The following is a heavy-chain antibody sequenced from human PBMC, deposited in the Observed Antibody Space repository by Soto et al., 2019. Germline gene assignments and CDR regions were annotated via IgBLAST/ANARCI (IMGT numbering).Heavy chain of an antibody. V-gene: IGHV3-23*01. Sequence: GGSLRLSCGVSGFPFAPSTMSWVRQAPGKGLEWVSTISVSVGSTYSADSVQGRFTVSSDISDNTLFLRMTSLTADDTAVYFCAKRDVPHSTSNAYFYDHWGRGVLVTVSS. CDR1: GFPFAPST. CDR3: AKRDVPHSTSNAYFYDH. J-gene: IGHJ4*02. CDR2: ISVSVGST. D-gene: IGHD2-21*02.